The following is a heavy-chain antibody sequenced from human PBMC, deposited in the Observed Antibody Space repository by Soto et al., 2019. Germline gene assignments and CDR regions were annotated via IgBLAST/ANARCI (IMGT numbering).Heavy chain of an antibody. Sequence: QVQLVESGGGWVKPGGSQRLSCAVSGFTFSDDYMSWIRQAPGKGVAWVSYISSSSTYTKYADSVKGRFTISRDNAKNLLYLQMNSLRAEDTAVYYCVRGGNYYGSGSPHWGQGTLVTVSS. CDR1: GFTFSDDY. V-gene: IGHV3-11*05. J-gene: IGHJ4*02. CDR3: VRGGNYYGSGSPH. CDR2: ISSSSTYT. D-gene: IGHD3-10*01.